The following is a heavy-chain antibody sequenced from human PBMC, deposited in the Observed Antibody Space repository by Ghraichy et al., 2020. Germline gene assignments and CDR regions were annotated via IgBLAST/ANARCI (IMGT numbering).Heavy chain of an antibody. CDR1: GFTFSSYI. Sequence: GESLNISCAASGFTFSSYIMNWVRQAPGKGLEWVSYIGSSTSTIYYTDSVKGRFTISRDNARNSLYLQMNSLRAEDTAVYYCARDLTVLHSNEWFADPRYSYYGMDVWGRGTTVTVSS. CDR3: ARDLTVLHSNEWFADPRYSYYGMDV. D-gene: IGHD3-3*01. V-gene: IGHV3-48*01. J-gene: IGHJ6*02. CDR2: IGSSTSTI.